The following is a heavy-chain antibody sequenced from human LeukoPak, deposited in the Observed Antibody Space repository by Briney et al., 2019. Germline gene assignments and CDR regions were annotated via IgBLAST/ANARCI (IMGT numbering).Heavy chain of an antibody. J-gene: IGHJ6*02. D-gene: IGHD3-3*01. Sequence: SETLSLTCTVSGGSISSYYWSWIRQPPGKGLEWIGEINHSGSTNYNPSLKSRVTISVDTSKNQFPLKLSSVTAADTAVYYCARAAFGGGYGMDVWGQGTTVTVSS. CDR2: INHSGST. CDR1: GGSISSYY. V-gene: IGHV4-34*01. CDR3: ARAAFGGGYGMDV.